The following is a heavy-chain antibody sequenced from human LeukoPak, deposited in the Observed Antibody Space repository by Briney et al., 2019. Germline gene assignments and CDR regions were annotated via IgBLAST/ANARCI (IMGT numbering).Heavy chain of an antibody. CDR2: INPNSGGT. CDR1: GYTFTGYY. J-gene: IGHJ4*02. D-gene: IGHD5-18*01. Sequence: ASVKVSCKASGYTFTGYYMRWVRQAPGQGLEWMGWINPNSGGTNYAQKFQGRVTMTRDTSISTAYMELNRLRSDDTAVYYCAREAGYTYGSGLDYWGQGTLVTVSS. CDR3: AREAGYTYGSGLDY. V-gene: IGHV1-2*02.